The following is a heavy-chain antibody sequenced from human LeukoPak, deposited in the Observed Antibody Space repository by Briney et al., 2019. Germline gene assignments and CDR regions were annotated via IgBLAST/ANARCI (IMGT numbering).Heavy chain of an antibody. CDR2: IDGSGSTT. V-gene: IGHV3-48*03. J-gene: IGHJ3*02. Sequence: PGGSLRLSCVASGFTFSIYEMNWVRQAPGKGLECLSYIDGSGSTTYYADSVKGRFTISRENAKNSLYLQMNSLRAGDTAVYYCARGKESDSSGWSAFDIWGQGTMVTVSS. CDR3: ARGKESDSSGWSAFDI. CDR1: GFTFSIYE. D-gene: IGHD6-19*01.